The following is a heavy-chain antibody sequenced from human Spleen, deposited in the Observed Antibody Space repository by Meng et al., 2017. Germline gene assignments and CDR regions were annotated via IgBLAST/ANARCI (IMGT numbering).Heavy chain of an antibody. CDR3: ARELAGAARGVDY. J-gene: IGHJ4*02. Sequence: GESLKISCAASGFTFSSYGMHWVRQAPGKGLEWVAVIWYDGSNKYYADSVQGRFTISRDNSKNTLYLQMNSLRAEDTAVYFCARELAGAARGVDYWGQGTLVTVSS. CDR2: IWYDGSNK. V-gene: IGHV3-33*01. CDR1: GFTFSSYG. D-gene: IGHD2-15*01.